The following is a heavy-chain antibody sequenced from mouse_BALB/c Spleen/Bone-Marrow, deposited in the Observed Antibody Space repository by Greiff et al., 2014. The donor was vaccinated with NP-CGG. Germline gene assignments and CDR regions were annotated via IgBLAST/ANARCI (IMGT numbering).Heavy chain of an antibody. D-gene: IGHD2-14*01. CDR1: GHTFTDYR. CDR2: IDTSDSYT. CDR3: ARSDYRFDPLPY. Sequence: QVQLQQSGAELVMPGASVKMSCKASGHTFTDYRMHWVKRRPGQGLEWIGAIDTSDSYTSYNQKFKGRATLTVDESSSTAYMQLSSLTSEDSAVYYCARSDYRFDPLPYWGQGTLVTVSA. V-gene: IGHV1-69*01. J-gene: IGHJ3*01.